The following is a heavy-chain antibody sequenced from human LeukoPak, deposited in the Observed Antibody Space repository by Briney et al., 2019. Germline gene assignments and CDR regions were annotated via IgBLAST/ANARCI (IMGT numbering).Heavy chain of an antibody. D-gene: IGHD6-13*01. CDR2: ITGSGDNT. V-gene: IGHV3-23*01. CDR1: GFIFSNYA. Sequence: GGSLRLSCAASGFIFSNYALMWVRQAPGKGLEWVSSITGSGDNTFYADSVKGRFSLSRDNSKNMLYLQMYSLGAEDTAMYYCAKRAATGLVDWFDPWGQGTLVTVSS. J-gene: IGHJ5*02. CDR3: AKRAATGLVDWFDP.